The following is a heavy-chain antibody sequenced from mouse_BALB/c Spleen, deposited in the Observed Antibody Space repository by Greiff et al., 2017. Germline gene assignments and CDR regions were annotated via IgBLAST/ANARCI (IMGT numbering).Heavy chain of an antibody. CDR3: ARPRSYGYFFAY. J-gene: IGHJ3*01. CDR1: GFTFSSYT. D-gene: IGHD1-2*01. CDR2: ISNGGGST. V-gene: IGHV5-12-2*01. Sequence: EVQVVESGGGLVQPGGSLKLSCAASGFTFSSYTMSWVRQTPEKRLEWVAYISNGGGSTYYPDTVKGRFTISRDNAKNTLYLQMSSLKSEDTAMYYCARPRSYGYFFAYWGQGTLVTVSA.